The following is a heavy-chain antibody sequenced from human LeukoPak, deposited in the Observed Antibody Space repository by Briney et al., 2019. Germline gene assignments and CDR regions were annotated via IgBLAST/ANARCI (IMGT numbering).Heavy chain of an antibody. D-gene: IGHD3-16*01. Sequence: GGSLRLSRAASGFTFSSYWMNWARQAPGKGLEWVASINHYGNVNYYVDSVKGRFTISRDNAKNSLYLQMSNLRAEDTAVYFCARGGGLDVWGQGATVTVSS. J-gene: IGHJ6*02. CDR1: GFTFSSYW. CDR2: INHYGNVN. V-gene: IGHV3-7*03. CDR3: ARGGGLDV.